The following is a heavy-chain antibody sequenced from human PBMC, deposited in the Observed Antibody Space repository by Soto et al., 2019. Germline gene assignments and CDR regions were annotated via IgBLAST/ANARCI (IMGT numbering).Heavy chain of an antibody. D-gene: IGHD2-2*03. CDR1: GDTFTNY. CDR2: MNPNDGDT. CDR3: ARENWIDVY. V-gene: IGHV1-2*02. J-gene: IGHJ4*02. Sequence: QAQLLQSGDEATRPGTSVKVSCKVSGDTFTNYLHWIRQAPGQGLERMGWMNPNDGDTEYARKFQGRVTLTRDPSMTTAYMELSRLTSDDTAVYYCARENWIDVYWGPGTLVTASS.